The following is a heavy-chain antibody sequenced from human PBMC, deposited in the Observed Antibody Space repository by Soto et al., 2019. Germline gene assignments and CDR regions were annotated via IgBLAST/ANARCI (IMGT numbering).Heavy chain of an antibody. D-gene: IGHD3-9*01. J-gene: IGHJ4*02. CDR2: IYYSGST. CDR3: ARVNPMYYDILTGYYVHFDY. CDR1: GGSISSGDYY. Sequence: PSETLSLTCTVSGGSISSGDYYWSWLRQPPGQGLEWIGYIYYSGSTYYNPSLKSRVTISVDTSKNQFSLKLSSVTAADTAVYYCARVNPMYYDILTGYYVHFDYWGQGTLVTVSS. V-gene: IGHV4-30-4*01.